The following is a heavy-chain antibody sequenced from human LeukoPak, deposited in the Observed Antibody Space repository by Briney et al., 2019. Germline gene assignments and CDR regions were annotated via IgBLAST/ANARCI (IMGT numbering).Heavy chain of an antibody. V-gene: IGHV1-8*01. Sequence: ASVKVSCKASGYTFTSYSINWVRQAPGQGLEWMGWMNPNSGGSVPAQKFQGRVTMTWNTPISTAYMELNSLTSDDTAVYYCAREVRRGTYDYWGQGTLVTVTP. CDR1: GYTFTSYS. J-gene: IGHJ4*02. CDR2: MNPNSGGS. D-gene: IGHD3-16*01. CDR3: AREVRRGTYDY.